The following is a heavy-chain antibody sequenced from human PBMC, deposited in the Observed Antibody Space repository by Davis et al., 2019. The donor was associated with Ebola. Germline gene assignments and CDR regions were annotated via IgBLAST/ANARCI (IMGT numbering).Heavy chain of an antibody. J-gene: IGHJ6*02. CDR2: ISTSDNTI. V-gene: IGHV3-11*04. D-gene: IGHD3-3*01. CDR1: GFTFSDYY. Sequence: GGSLRLSCAASGFTFSDYYMSWIRQAPGKGLEWISYISTSDNTIYYADSVKGRFTISRDNSKNTLYLQMNSLRAEDTAVYYCARDRGSARFLESLGMDVWGQGTTVTVSS. CDR3: ARDRGSARFLESLGMDV.